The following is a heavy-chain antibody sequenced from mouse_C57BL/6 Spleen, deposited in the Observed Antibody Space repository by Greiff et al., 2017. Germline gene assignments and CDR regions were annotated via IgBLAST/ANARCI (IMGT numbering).Heavy chain of an antibody. CDR2: IHPNSGST. J-gene: IGHJ1*03. D-gene: IGHD2-4*01. Sequence: VQLQQPGAELVKPGASVKLSCKASGYTFTSYWMHWVKQRPGQGLVWIGMIHPNSGSTNYNEKFKSKATLTVDKSSSTAYMQLSSLTSEDSAVYYCARDYAHWYFDVWGTGTTVTVSS. CDR1: GYTFTSYW. V-gene: IGHV1-64*01. CDR3: ARDYAHWYFDV.